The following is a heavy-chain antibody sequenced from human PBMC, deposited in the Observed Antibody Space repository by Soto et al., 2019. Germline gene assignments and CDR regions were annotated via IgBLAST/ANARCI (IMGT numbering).Heavy chain of an antibody. D-gene: IGHD6-13*01. CDR1: GFTLSAYW. V-gene: IGHV3-7*05. J-gene: IGHJ3*02. Sequence: EVQLEESGGDLVQPGGSLRLSCAASGFTLSAYWMSWVRQAPGKGLEWVANINRDGSKKSYLDSVRGRFTIARDNVGNSLYLQMDSLRADDPAISYRARDVSPGSSSLYLDAFDIWGQGTMVTVSS. CDR2: INRDGSKK. CDR3: ARDVSPGSSSLYLDAFDI.